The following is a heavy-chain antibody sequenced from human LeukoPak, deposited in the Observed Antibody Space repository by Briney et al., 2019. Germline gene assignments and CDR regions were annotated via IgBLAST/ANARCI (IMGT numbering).Heavy chain of an antibody. D-gene: IGHD5-24*01. V-gene: IGHV3-9*01. CDR1: GFTFSSFG. CDR3: AKDRGGGSQLGDAYDV. CDR2: ISYSSETI. J-gene: IGHJ3*01. Sequence: PGGSLRLSCGASGFTFSSFGMHWVRQAPGKGLEWVSGISYSSETIGYVDSVKGRFTISRDNVRKSLYLQMNSLRIEDTALYYCAKDRGGGSQLGDAYDVWGQGTMVSVSS.